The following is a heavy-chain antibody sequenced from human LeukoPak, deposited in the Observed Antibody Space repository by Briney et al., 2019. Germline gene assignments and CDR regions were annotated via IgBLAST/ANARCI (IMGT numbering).Heavy chain of an antibody. CDR3: ARETLLATFDP. J-gene: IGHJ5*02. V-gene: IGHV3-21*01. CDR1: GFTFSSHS. Sequence: GGSLRLSCAASGFTFSSHSMNWVRQAPGKGLEWVSSISSSSSYIYYADSVKGRFTISRDNAKNSLYLQMNSLRAEDTAVYYCARETLLATFDPWGQGTLVTVSS. D-gene: IGHD2/OR15-2a*01. CDR2: ISSSSSYI.